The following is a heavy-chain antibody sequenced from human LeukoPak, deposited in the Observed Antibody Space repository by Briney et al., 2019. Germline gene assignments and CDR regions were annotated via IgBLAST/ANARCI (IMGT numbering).Heavy chain of an antibody. D-gene: IGHD3-22*01. CDR2: INPNSGGT. V-gene: IGHV1-2*02. CDR1: GYTFTGYY. CDR3: ARKYNRPYYYDSSGYSYSDWFDP. Sequence: ASVKVSCKASGYTFTGYYMHWVRQAPGQGLEWMGWINPNSGGTNYAQKFQGRVTMTRDTSISTAYMELSSLRSEDTAVYYCARKYNRPYYYDSSGYSYSDWFDPWGQGTLVTVSS. J-gene: IGHJ5*02.